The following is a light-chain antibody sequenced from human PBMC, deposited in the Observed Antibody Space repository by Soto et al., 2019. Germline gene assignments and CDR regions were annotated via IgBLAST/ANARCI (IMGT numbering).Light chain of an antibody. CDR1: QSISSSY. V-gene: IGKV3-20*01. J-gene: IGKJ1*01. CDR2: GAS. Sequence: EIVLTQSPVTLSLSPGERATLSCRASQSISSSYLAWYQQKHGQAPRPLIFGASSRASGIPGRFSGSGSGTDFTLTISRLEPEDFVVYYCQHYGTSATWTFGQGTKVEIK. CDR3: QHYGTSATWT.